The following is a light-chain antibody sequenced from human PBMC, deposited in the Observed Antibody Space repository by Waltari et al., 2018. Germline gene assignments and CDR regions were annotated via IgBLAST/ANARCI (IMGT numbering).Light chain of an antibody. CDR3: QALGTGAWV. CDR1: ILGHKY. Sequence: SYELTQPPSVSVSPGQTARITCSGDILGHKYASWYQQKPGHAPLLVIYQDTNRPSGIPERFSGSKSGNAATLTISGTQAMDEADYYCQALGTGAWVFGGVTKLTVL. V-gene: IGLV3-1*01. J-gene: IGLJ3*02. CDR2: QDT.